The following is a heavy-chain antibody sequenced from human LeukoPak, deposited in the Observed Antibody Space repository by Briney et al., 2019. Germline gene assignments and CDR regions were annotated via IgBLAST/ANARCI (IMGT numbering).Heavy chain of an antibody. V-gene: IGHV4-39*01. CDR2: IYYSGST. J-gene: IGHJ4*02. CDR1: GGSISSSSYY. CDR3: AGRASTVDY. Sequence: SETLSLTCTVSGGSISSSSYYWGWNRQPPGKGLEWIGSIYYSGSTYYNPSLKSRVTISVDTSKNQFSLKLSSVTAADTAVYYCAGRASTVDYWGQGTLVTVSS. D-gene: IGHD1-1*01.